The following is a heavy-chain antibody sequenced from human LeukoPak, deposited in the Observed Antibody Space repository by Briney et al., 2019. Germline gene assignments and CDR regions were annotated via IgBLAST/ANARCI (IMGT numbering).Heavy chain of an antibody. CDR3: ARGYSSSWNYLDY. V-gene: IGHV4-59*01. D-gene: IGHD6-13*01. J-gene: IGHJ4*02. Sequence: SETLSLTCTVSGXSISNYWWSWIRQPPGKGLEWIGYVFDSGSTNYNPSLKSRVTISVDTSKKQFSLKVSSVTAADTAVYYCARGYSSSWNYLDYWGQGTLVTVSS. CDR1: GXSISNYW. CDR2: VFDSGST.